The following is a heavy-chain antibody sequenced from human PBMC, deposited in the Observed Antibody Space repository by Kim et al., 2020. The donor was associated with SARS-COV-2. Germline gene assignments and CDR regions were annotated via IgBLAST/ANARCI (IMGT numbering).Heavy chain of an antibody. CDR3: ARDRRHYDFWSGSLGWYHYYYGMDV. CDR2: IWYDGSNK. J-gene: IGHJ6*02. D-gene: IGHD3-3*01. V-gene: IGHV3-33*01. CDR1: GFTFSSYG. Sequence: GGSLRLSCAASGFTFSSYGMHWVRQAPGKGLEWVAVIWYDGSNKYYADSVKGRFTISRDNSKNTLYLQMNSLRAEDTAVYYCARDRRHYDFWSGSLGWYHYYYGMDVWGQGTTVTVSS.